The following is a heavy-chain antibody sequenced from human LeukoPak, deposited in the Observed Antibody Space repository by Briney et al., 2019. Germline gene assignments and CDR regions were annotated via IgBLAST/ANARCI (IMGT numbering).Heavy chain of an antibody. Sequence: GGSLRLSCAASGFTFSSYAMSWVRQAPGKGLEWVSAISGSGGSTCYADSVKGRFTISRDNSKNTLYLRMNSLRAEDTAVYYCAKPTYYYDSSGYYETYYFDYWGQGTLVTVSS. CDR3: AKPTYYYDSSGYYETYYFDY. J-gene: IGHJ4*02. CDR1: GFTFSSYA. V-gene: IGHV3-23*01. CDR2: ISGSGGST. D-gene: IGHD3-22*01.